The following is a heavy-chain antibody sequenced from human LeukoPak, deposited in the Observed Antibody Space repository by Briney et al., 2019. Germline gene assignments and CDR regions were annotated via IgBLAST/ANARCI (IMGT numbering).Heavy chain of an antibody. Sequence: SQTLSLTCGVSGGSIDITNYWSWVRQAPGKGLEWIGEISHSGTTNYNPSLRSRVAMSLDRANNQFSLKLTSVTAADTALYYCARVSGQWLASSHFDYWGQGTLVTVSS. CDR3: ARVSGQWLASSHFDY. CDR2: ISHSGTT. J-gene: IGHJ4*02. CDR1: GGSIDITNY. D-gene: IGHD6-19*01. V-gene: IGHV4-4*02.